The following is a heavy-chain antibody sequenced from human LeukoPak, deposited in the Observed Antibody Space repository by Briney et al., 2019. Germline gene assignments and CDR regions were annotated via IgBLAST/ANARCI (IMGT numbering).Heavy chain of an antibody. CDR1: GGSFSGDY. CDR3: ARASGWYKVYYYYMDV. CDR2: INHSGST. D-gene: IGHD6-19*01. J-gene: IGHJ6*03. V-gene: IGHV4-34*01. Sequence: SETLSLTCAVYGGSFSGDYWSWIRQPPGKGLEWIGEINHSGSTNYNASLKSRVAISVDTSKSQFSLNLSSVTAADTAVYYCARASGWYKVYYYYMDVWGKGTTVTVSS.